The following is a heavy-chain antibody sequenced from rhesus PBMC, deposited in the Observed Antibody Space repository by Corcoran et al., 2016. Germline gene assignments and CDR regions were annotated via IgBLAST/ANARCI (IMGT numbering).Heavy chain of an antibody. D-gene: IGHD6-25*01. V-gene: IGHV4S5*01. J-gene: IGHJ6*01. CDR3: ARYTGSAAYGLDS. CDR2: YGGSSGYT. Sequence: QVQLEESGPGLVKPSETLSLTCAVAGGASSGYSWNWIRQPPGKGLEWIGNYGGSSGYTDYHPSLKSRVTISADTSKSQLSLRLTSVTAADTAMYYCARYTGSAAYGLDSWGQGVVVTVSS. CDR1: GGASSGYS.